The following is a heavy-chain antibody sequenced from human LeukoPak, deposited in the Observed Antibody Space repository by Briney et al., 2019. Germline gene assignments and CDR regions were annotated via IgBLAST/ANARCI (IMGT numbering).Heavy chain of an antibody. V-gene: IGHV3-11*01. CDR2: ISSSGSTI. D-gene: IGHD5-24*01. Sequence: GGSLRLSCAASGFTFSDYYMSWIRRAPGKGLGWVSYISSSGSTIYYADSVKGRFTISRDNAKNSLYLQMNSLRAEDTAVYYCARELRDGYNFRRYYFDDWGQGNLVTVSS. CDR1: GFTFSDYY. CDR3: ARELRDGYNFRRYYFDD. J-gene: IGHJ4*02.